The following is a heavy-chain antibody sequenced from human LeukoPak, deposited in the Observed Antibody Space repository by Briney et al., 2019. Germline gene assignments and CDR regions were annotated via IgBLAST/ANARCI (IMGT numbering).Heavy chain of an antibody. V-gene: IGHV4-59*01. J-gene: IGHJ4*02. CDR3: ARSGGYSGYDVDY. CDR1: GGSINTFY. D-gene: IGHD5-12*01. Sequence: KPSETVSLTCSVSGGSINTFYWHWIRQPPGKGLEWIGYISYSGSTNYNPSLKSRVTTSIDKSKNQFSLNLSSVTAADTAVYYCARSGGYSGYDVDYWGQGTLVTVSS. CDR2: ISYSGST.